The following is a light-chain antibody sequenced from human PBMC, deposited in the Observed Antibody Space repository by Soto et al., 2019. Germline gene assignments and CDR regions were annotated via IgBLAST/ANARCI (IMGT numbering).Light chain of an antibody. V-gene: IGKV3-11*01. CDR1: QSVSSY. Sequence: EIVLTQSPSTLSLSPGERATLSCWASQSVSSYLAWYQHKPCQAPRLLIYDASNRATGIPARYSCTGSGTDFTLTISSLAPADFAVSYCQHRSNWQWTFGQGTKVAIK. CDR3: QHRSNWQWT. CDR2: DAS. J-gene: IGKJ1*01.